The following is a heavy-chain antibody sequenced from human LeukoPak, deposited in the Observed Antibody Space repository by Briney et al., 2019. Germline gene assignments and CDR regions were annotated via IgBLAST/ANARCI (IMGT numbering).Heavy chain of an antibody. J-gene: IGHJ4*02. Sequence: ASVKVSCKVSGYTLTELSMHWVRQAPGKGLEWMGGFDPEDGETIYAQKFQGRVTMTEDTSTDTAYMELRSLRSDDTAVYYCARDRDTIFGVVNPGGEFDYWGQGTLVTVSS. V-gene: IGHV1-24*01. CDR3: ARDRDTIFGVVNPGGEFDY. CDR2: FDPEDGET. D-gene: IGHD3-3*01. CDR1: GYTLTELS.